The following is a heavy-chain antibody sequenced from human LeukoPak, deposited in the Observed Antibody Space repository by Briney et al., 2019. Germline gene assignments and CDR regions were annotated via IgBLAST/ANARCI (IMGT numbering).Heavy chain of an antibody. CDR1: GFTFSIFA. D-gene: IGHD3-10*01. V-gene: IGHV3-23*01. CDR2: ISGSGGNT. J-gene: IGHJ4*02. Sequence: GGSLRLSCAASGFTFSIFAMAWVRQAPGKGLEWVSSISGSGGNTYYPDSVKGRFTISRDNSQNTLYLHMNSLRADGTAVYYCASRGSVARFDYWGQGTLVTVSS. CDR3: ASRGSVARFDY.